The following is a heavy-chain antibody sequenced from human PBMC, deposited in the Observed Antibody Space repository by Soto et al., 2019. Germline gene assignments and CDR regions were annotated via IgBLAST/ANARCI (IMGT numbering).Heavy chain of an antibody. Sequence: PGGSLRLSCAASGLTFSDSYMSWIRQAPGKGLEWISYITFSGNTVYYADSLKGRFTISRDNGKNSLYLQMNRLRAEDTAVYYCARVSWREKYGMDVWGQVTTVTVS. CDR2: ITFSGNTV. CDR1: GLTFSDSY. J-gene: IGHJ6*02. CDR3: ARVSWREKYGMDV. V-gene: IGHV3-11*01.